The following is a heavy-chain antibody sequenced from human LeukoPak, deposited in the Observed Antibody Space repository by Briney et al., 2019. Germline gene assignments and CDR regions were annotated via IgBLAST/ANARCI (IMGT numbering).Heavy chain of an antibody. J-gene: IGHJ4*02. Sequence: GGSLRLPCAASGFTFSSYSMNWVRQAPGKGLEWVSSISSSSSYIYYADSVKGRFTISRDNAKNSLYLQMNSLRAEDTAVYYCASHTGYSSSWEDYWGQGTLVTASS. V-gene: IGHV3-21*01. CDR2: ISSSSSYI. CDR3: ASHTGYSSSWEDY. D-gene: IGHD6-13*01. CDR1: GFTFSSYS.